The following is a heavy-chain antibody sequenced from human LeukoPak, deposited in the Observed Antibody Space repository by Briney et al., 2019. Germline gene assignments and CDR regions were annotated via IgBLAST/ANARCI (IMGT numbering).Heavy chain of an antibody. Sequence: GGSLRLSCAAPSTFIFKNYEMNWVRQAPGKGREWILRISGSGATIHDADSVQGRFTSARDNAKNSLYLKMHRLGVEDASTYSCARLGGSWFDSWGQGTLVTVSS. CDR2: ISGSGATI. CDR3: ARLGGSWFDS. J-gene: IGHJ5*01. D-gene: IGHD2-15*01. V-gene: IGHV3-48*03. CDR1: TFIFKNYE.